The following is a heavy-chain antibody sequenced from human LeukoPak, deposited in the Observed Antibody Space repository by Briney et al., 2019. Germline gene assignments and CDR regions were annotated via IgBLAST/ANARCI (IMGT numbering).Heavy chain of an antibody. CDR2: ISYNGIT. CDR3: ARRPVHTWDMGNWFDP. V-gene: IGHV4-39*01. CDR1: GDSIRTNNYF. J-gene: IGHJ5*02. D-gene: IGHD1-26*01. Sequence: PSATLSLTCSVSGDSIRTNNYFWGWIRQPPGMGLEWIGSISYNGITYYNPSLKSRASVSVDTSKNQFSLNLNSVTAADTAIYYCARRPVHTWDMGNWFDPWGQGTLVTVSS.